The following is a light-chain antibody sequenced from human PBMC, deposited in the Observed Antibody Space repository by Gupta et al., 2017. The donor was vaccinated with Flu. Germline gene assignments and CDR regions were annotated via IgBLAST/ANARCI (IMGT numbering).Light chain of an antibody. CDR3: HVWDGNGDGYV. J-gene: IGLJ1*01. V-gene: IGLV3-21*02. Sequence: GQTASITSGGDKSGSRSVHWYQQKPGQAPLLVIYDDSDRPSGIPERFSGSKSGNTATLTISGVEGGDEADYYCHVWDGNGDGYVFGGGTKVTVL. CDR1: KSGSRS. CDR2: DDS.